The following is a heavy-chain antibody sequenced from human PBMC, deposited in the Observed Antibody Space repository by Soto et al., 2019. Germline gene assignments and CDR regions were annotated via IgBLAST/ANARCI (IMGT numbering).Heavy chain of an antibody. CDR1: GFTFSSYA. V-gene: IGHV3-23*01. Sequence: GGSLRLSCAASGFTFSSYAMSWVRQAPGKGLEWVSAISGSGGSTYYADSVKGRFTISRDNSKNMLYLQMNSLRAEDTAVYYCAKASNCSSTSCYRGFDYWGQGTLVTVSS. J-gene: IGHJ4*02. D-gene: IGHD2-2*02. CDR3: AKASNCSSTSCYRGFDY. CDR2: ISGSGGST.